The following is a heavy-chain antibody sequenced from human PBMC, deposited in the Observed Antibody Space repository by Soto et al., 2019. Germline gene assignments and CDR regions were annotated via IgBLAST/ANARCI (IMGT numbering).Heavy chain of an antibody. CDR3: ARDRCDTTSCYECDY. D-gene: IGHD2-2*01. Sequence: QVPLVQSGAEVKKSGASVKVSCKASGYTFTSHYMHWVRQAPGQGLEWMGIINPSGGTTRFAQKFQGRVTLTRDTSTNTVYMELSSLRSDDTAVYYCARDRCDTTSCYECDYWGQGTLVTVSS. CDR2: INPSGGTT. CDR1: GYTFTSHY. V-gene: IGHV1-46*01. J-gene: IGHJ4*02.